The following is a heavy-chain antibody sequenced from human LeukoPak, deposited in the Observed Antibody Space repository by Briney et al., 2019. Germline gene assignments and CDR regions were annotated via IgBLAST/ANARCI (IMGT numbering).Heavy chain of an antibody. J-gene: IGHJ4*02. V-gene: IGHV4-34*01. CDR3: AREGYCSSTSCHKQIDY. CDR2: INHSGST. Sequence: SETLSLTCAVYGGSFSGYYWSWIRQPPGEGLEWIGEINHSGSTNYNPSLKSRVTISVDTSKNQFSLKLSSVTAADTAVYYCAREGYCSSTSCHKQIDYWGQGTLVTVSS. D-gene: IGHD2-2*01. CDR1: GGSFSGYY.